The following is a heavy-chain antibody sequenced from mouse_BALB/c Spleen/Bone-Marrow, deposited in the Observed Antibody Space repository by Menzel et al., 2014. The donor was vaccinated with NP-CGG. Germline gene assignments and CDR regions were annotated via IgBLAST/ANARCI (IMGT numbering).Heavy chain of an antibody. J-gene: IGHJ3*01. Sequence: VQLKESGGGLVQPGGSLKLSCAASGFDFSRYWMGWVRQAPGKGLGWIGEINPDSTRINYTPSLKYKFIISRDNAKNTLFLQMSNVRSEDTALYYCARLGYYGGFAYWGQGTLVTVSA. CDR1: GFDFSRYW. CDR3: ARLGYYGGFAY. V-gene: IGHV4-1*02. D-gene: IGHD2-3*01. CDR2: INPDSTRI.